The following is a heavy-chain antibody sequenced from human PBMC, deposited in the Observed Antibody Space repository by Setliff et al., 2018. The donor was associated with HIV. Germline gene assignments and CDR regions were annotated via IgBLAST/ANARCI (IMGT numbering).Heavy chain of an antibody. CDR2: INPYSGGT. V-gene: IGHV1-2*02. Sequence: GASVKVSCKASGYMFIGYYIHWVRQAPGQGLEWMGWINPYSGGTNYAQKFQGSVTMTRDTSITTAYMELSRLISDDTAVYYCVRAYDQDFQHWGQGTVVTVSS. CDR3: VRAYDQDFQH. CDR1: GYMFIGYY. D-gene: IGHD3-22*01. J-gene: IGHJ1*01.